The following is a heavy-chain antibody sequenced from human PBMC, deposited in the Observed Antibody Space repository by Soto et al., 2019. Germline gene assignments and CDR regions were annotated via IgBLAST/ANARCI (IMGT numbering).Heavy chain of an antibody. CDR1: GGSISSYY. CDR3: ARGATIFGVVSNYYGMDV. Sequence: SETLSLTCTVSGGSISSYYWSWIRQPPGKGLEWIGYIYYSGSTNYNPSLKSRVTISVDTSKNQFSLKLSSVTAADTAVYYCARGATIFGVVSNYYGMDVWGQGTTVTVSS. J-gene: IGHJ6*02. V-gene: IGHV4-59*01. D-gene: IGHD3-3*01. CDR2: IYYSGST.